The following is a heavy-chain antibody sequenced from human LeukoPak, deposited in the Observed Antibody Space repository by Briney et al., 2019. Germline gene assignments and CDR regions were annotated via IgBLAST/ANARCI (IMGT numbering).Heavy chain of an antibody. CDR2: INPNSGGT. CDR1: GYTFTGYY. CDR3: ARVLIAARPRHYYGMDV. D-gene: IGHD6-6*01. V-gene: IGHV1-2*04. J-gene: IGHJ6*02. Sequence: ASVKVSCKASGYTFTGYYMHWVRQAPGQGLEWMGWINPNSGGTNYAQKFQGWVTMTRDTSISTAYMELSRLRSDDTAVYYCARVLIAARPRHYYGMDVWGQGTTVTVSS.